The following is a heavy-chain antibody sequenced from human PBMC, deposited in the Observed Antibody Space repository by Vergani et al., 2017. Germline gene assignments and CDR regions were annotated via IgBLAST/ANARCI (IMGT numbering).Heavy chain of an antibody. Sequence: EVQLLESGGGLVQPGGSLRLSCAASGFTFSSYAMSWVRQAPGKGLEWVSAISGSGGSTYYADSVKGRFTISRDNSKNTLYLQMNSLRAEDTAVYYCAKDLFVYDFWSGYPLINWFDPWGQGTLVTVSS. J-gene: IGHJ5*02. CDR2: ISGSGGST. CDR1: GFTFSSYA. CDR3: AKDLFVYDFWSGYPLINWFDP. V-gene: IGHV3-23*01. D-gene: IGHD3-3*01.